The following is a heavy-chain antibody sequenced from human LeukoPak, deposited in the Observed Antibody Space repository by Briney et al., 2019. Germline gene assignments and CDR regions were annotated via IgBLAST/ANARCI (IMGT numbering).Heavy chain of an antibody. CDR3: AKDKWDIVIVPAAGY. Sequence: GGSLRLSCAASGFTFSSYAMSWVRQAPGKGLEWVSAISGSGGSTYYADSVKGRFTISRDNSKNTLYLQMNSLRAEDTAVYYCAKDKWDIVIVPAAGYWGQGTLVTVSS. J-gene: IGHJ1*01. CDR2: ISGSGGST. CDR1: GFTFSSYA. V-gene: IGHV3-23*01. D-gene: IGHD2-2*01.